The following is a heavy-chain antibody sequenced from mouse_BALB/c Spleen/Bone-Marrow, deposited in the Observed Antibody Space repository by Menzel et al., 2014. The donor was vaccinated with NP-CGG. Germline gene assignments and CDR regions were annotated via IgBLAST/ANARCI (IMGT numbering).Heavy chain of an antibody. CDR3: ARGGTTATWYFDV. CDR2: IDPANGNT. Sequence: EVKLMESGAELVKPRASVKLSCTASGFNIKDTYMHWVKQRPEQGLEWIGRIDPANGNTKYDPKFQGKATITADTSSNTAYLQLSSLTSEDTAVYYCARGGTTATWYFDVWGAGTTVTVSS. J-gene: IGHJ1*01. D-gene: IGHD1-2*01. V-gene: IGHV14-3*02. CDR1: GFNIKDTY.